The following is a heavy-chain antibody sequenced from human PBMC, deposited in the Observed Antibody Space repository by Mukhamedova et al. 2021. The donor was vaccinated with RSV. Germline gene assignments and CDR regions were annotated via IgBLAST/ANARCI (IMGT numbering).Heavy chain of an antibody. CDR1: Y. CDR2: IYHSGSP. J-gene: IGHJ4*02. Sequence: YMGGIRQAPGKGLEWIGSIYHSGSPYYHPSLKSRVTISLDTSKNQFSLKLSSVTAADTAVYYCVARYNWNYNSDYWGQGTLVSVST. V-gene: IGHV4-38-2*01. D-gene: IGHD1-7*01. CDR3: VARYNWNYNSDY.